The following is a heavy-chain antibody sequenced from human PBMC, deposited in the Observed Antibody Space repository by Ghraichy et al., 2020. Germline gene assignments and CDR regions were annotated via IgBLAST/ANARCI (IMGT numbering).Heavy chain of an antibody. D-gene: IGHD6-6*01. Sequence: GGSLRLSCAASGFTFSSYAMSWVRQAPGKGLEWVSTISGSGGSTYYADSVKGRFTISRDNSKNTLYLQMNSLRAEDTAIYYCAKDRARYISPYYFDYWGQGTLVTVSS. CDR1: GFTFSSYA. CDR3: AKDRARYISPYYFDY. J-gene: IGHJ4*02. V-gene: IGHV3-23*01. CDR2: ISGSGGST.